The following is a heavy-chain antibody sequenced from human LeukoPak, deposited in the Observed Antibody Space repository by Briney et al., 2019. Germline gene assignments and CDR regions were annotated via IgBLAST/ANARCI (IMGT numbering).Heavy chain of an antibody. V-gene: IGHV3-23*01. CDR1: GFTFSSYA. CDR3: ARCYGDYAYAFDI. J-gene: IGHJ3*02. D-gene: IGHD4-17*01. Sequence: PGGSLRLSCAASGFTFSSYAMSWVRQAPGEGLEWVSAISGTGGNTYYADSVKGRFTISRDNSKNTLYLQMNSLRAEDTAVYYCARCYGDYAYAFDIWGQGTMVTVSS. CDR2: ISGTGGNT.